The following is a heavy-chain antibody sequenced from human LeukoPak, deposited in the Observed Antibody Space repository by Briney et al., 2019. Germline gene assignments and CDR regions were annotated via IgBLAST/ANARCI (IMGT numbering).Heavy chain of an antibody. J-gene: IGHJ4*02. CDR1: GFTFSTYT. D-gene: IGHD3-10*01. V-gene: IGHV3-23*01. CDR2: INTGGST. CDR3: ARVRGTIGGYFDN. Sequence: GGSLRLSCAASGFTFSTYTLTWVRQAPGKGPEWVSAINTGGSTNYPDSVKGRFTVSRDNSKNALYLQMNSLRAEDTAVYYCARVRGTIGGYFDNWGQGTLVTVSS.